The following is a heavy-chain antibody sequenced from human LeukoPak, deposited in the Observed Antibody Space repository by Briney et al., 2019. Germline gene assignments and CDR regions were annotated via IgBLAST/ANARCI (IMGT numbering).Heavy chain of an antibody. CDR3: AGVGYSSSWYAP. Sequence: SVKVSCKASGGTFSSYAISWVRQAPGQGLEWMGGIIPIFGTANYAQKFQGRVTITADESTSTAYMELSSLRSDDTAVYYCAGVGYSSSWYAPWGQGTLVTVSS. D-gene: IGHD6-13*01. V-gene: IGHV1-69*13. J-gene: IGHJ5*02. CDR2: IIPIFGTA. CDR1: GGTFSSYA.